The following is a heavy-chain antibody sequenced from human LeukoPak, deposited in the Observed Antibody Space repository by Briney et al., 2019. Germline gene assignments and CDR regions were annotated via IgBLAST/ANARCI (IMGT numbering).Heavy chain of an antibody. V-gene: IGHV1-46*01. Sequence: ASVKVSCKASGYTFTSYYMHWVRQAPGQGLEWMGIINPSGGSTSYAQKFQGRVTMTRDTSTSTVYMELCSLRSEDTAVYYCARATLVTAIQEWFDPWGQGTLVTVSS. CDR3: ARATLVTAIQEWFDP. J-gene: IGHJ5*02. CDR2: INPSGGST. D-gene: IGHD2-21*02. CDR1: GYTFTSYY.